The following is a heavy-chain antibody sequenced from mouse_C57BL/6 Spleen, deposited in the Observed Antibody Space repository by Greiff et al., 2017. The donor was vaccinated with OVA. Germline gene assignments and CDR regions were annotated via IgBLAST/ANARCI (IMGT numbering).Heavy chain of an antibody. J-gene: IGHJ2*01. D-gene: IGHD2-2*01. Sequence: VQLQQSGAELVRPGTSVKVSCKASGYAFTNYLIEWVKQRPGQGLEWIGVINPGSGGTNYNEKFKGKATLTADKSSSTAYMQLSSLTSEDSAVYFCARSGYDWGDYWGQGTTLTVSS. CDR1: GYAFTNYL. CDR2: INPGSGGT. CDR3: ARSGYDWGDY. V-gene: IGHV1-54*01.